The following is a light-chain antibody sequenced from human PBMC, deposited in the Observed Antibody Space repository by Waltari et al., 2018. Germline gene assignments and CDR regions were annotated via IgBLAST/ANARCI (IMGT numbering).Light chain of an antibody. Sequence: ELVLTQSPATLSLSPGERATISCRASQSVSSYFAWYQQKPGQAPRLLIYESSNRTTGIPARWSGSGSGTDFTLPISSLEPEDFAVYYCQQRSNWPSGTFGPGTKVDIK. CDR1: QSVSSY. CDR3: QQRSNWPSGT. V-gene: IGKV3-11*01. CDR2: ESS. J-gene: IGKJ3*01.